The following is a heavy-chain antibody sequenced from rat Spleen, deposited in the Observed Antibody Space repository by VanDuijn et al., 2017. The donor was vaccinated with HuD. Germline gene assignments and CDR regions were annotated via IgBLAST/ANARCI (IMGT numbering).Heavy chain of an antibody. CDR1: GFSLTSNS. D-gene: IGHD1-4*01. Sequence: QVQLKESGPGLVQPSQTLSLTCTVSGFSLTSNSVSWVRQPPGKGLEWMGAIWSGGSTDYNSALKSRLNISRDTSKSQVFLKMNSLQTEDTAMYFCASGIHDYWGQGVMVTVSS. CDR3: ASGIHDY. CDR2: IWSGGST. V-gene: IGHV2-1*01. J-gene: IGHJ2*01.